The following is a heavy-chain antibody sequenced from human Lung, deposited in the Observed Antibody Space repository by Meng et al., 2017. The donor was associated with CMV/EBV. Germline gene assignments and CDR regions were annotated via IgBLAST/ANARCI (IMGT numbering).Heavy chain of an antibody. V-gene: IGHV1-69*05. CDR2: IIPIFGTA. CDR3: ARGSEESGYYYYYGMDV. Sequence: SVNVSXKASGCTFSSYAISWVRQAPGQGLEWMGGIIPIFGTANYAQKFQGRVTITTDESTSTAYMELSSLRSEDTAVYYCARGSEESGYYYYYGMDVWGQGTTVTVSS. D-gene: IGHD3-3*01. CDR1: GCTFSSYA. J-gene: IGHJ6*02.